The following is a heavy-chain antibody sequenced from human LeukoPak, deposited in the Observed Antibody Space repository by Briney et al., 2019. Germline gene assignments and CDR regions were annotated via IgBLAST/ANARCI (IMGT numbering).Heavy chain of an antibody. CDR3: AKDVPTAYFDY. CDR2: ISYDGSNK. CDR1: GFTFSSYA. J-gene: IGHJ4*02. V-gene: IGHV3-30-3*01. Sequence: GGSLRLSCAASGFTFSSYAMHWVRQAPGKGLEWVAVISYDGSNKYYADSVKGRFTISRDNSKTTLYLQMNSLRAEDTAVYYCAKDVPTAYFDYWGQGTLVTVSS. D-gene: IGHD2-2*01.